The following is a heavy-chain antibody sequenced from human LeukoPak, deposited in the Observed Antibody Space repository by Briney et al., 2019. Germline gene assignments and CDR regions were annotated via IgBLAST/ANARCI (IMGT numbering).Heavy chain of an antibody. V-gene: IGHV3-33*06. CDR1: GFTFNNYG. J-gene: IGHJ4*01. D-gene: IGHD3-10*01. Sequence: GGSLRLSCAASGFTFNNYGMHWVRQAPGKGLEWVAVIWYDGSNKYYADSVKGRFTISRDNSKNTLYLQMNSLRAEDTAVYYCAKGGSGLRYYFDYWGQGTLVTVSS. CDR2: IWYDGSNK. CDR3: AKGGSGLRYYFDY.